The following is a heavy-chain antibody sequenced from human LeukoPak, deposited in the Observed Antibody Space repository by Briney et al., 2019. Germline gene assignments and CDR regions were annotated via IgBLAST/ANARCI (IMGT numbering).Heavy chain of an antibody. D-gene: IGHD3-3*01. Sequence: PGGSLRLSCAASGFPFSSYEMNWVRQAPGKGLEWLSYISSSGSPIYYADSVKGRFTISRDNAKNSLYLQMNSLRAEDTAVYYCAKDLNYDFWSGLGNWGQGTLVTVSS. CDR2: ISSSGSPI. V-gene: IGHV3-48*03. CDR3: AKDLNYDFWSGLGN. CDR1: GFPFSSYE. J-gene: IGHJ4*02.